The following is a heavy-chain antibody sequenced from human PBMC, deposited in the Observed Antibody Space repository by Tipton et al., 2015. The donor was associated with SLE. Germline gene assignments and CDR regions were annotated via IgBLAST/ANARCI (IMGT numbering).Heavy chain of an antibody. Sequence: TLSLTCAVSGYSISGGYYWGWIRQPPGKGLEWIGYIYYSGSTNYNPSLKSRVTISVDTSKNQFSLKLSSVTAADTAVYYCARGRGWELLDAFDIWGQGTVVTVSS. CDR2: IYYSGST. CDR1: GYSISGGYY. CDR3: ARGRGWELLDAFDI. D-gene: IGHD1-26*01. J-gene: IGHJ3*02. V-gene: IGHV4-61*08.